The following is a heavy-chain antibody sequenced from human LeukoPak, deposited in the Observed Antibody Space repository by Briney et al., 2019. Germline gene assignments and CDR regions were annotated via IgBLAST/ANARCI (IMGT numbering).Heavy chain of an antibody. CDR2: ISYDGSNK. CDR1: GFTFSSYG. V-gene: IGHV3-30*18. J-gene: IGHJ4*02. Sequence: GGSLRLSCAASGFTFSSYGMHWVRQAPGKGLEWVAVISYDGSNKYYADSVKGRFTISRDNSKNTLYLQMNSLRAEDTAVYYYAKDHEWLVINGPFDYWGQGTLVTVSS. D-gene: IGHD3-3*01. CDR3: AKDHEWLVINGPFDY.